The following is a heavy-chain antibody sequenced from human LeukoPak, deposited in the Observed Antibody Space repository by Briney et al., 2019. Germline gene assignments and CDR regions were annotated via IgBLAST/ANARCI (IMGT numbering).Heavy chain of an antibody. CDR1: GLTVTNAW. Sequence: TPGGSLRLSCSASGLTVTNAWMNWVRKAPGEGLDWVGRIASKTDGGATDYAAPVKGRFTISRDDSKNTLNLQMNSLKTEDTAVYYCTTGIRGDWGQGTLVTVSS. CDR3: TTGIRGD. V-gene: IGHV3-15*07. CDR2: IASKTDGGAT. D-gene: IGHD3-10*01. J-gene: IGHJ4*02.